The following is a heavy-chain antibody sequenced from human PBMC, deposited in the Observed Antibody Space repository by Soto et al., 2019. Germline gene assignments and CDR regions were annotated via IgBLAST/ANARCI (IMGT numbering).Heavy chain of an antibody. CDR3: ACGFSSGWYIY. J-gene: IGHJ4*02. CDR2: ISGSGGST. CDR1: GFTFSSYA. Sequence: GGSLRLSCAASGFTFSSYAMSWVRQAPGKGLEWVSAISGSGGSTYYADSVKGRFTISRDNSKNTLYLQMNSLRAEDTAVYYCACGFSSGWYIYWGQGTLVTVSS. D-gene: IGHD6-19*01. V-gene: IGHV3-23*01.